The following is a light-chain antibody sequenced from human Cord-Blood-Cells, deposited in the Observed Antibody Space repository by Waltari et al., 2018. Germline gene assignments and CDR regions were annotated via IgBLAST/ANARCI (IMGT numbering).Light chain of an antibody. CDR1: SSDVGSYNL. J-gene: IGLJ2*01. Sequence: QSALTQPASVSGSPGQSITISCTGTSSDVGSYNLVSWYQQHPGKAPKLMIYEGSKRPSGVSNRFTGSKSGNTASLTISGIQAEDEADYYRCSYAGSSTFVVFGGGTKLTIL. CDR3: CSYAGSSTFVV. CDR2: EGS. V-gene: IGLV2-23*03.